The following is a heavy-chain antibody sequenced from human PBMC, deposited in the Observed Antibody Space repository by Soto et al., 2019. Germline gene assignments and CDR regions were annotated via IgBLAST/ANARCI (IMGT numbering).Heavy chain of an antibody. CDR1: GFTVSSNY. CDR2: IYSGGST. V-gene: IGHV3-53*01. CDR3: ARASRSCGSTSCLHFDF. D-gene: IGHD2-2*01. J-gene: IGHJ4*02. Sequence: WGSLRLSCSASGFTVSSNYMSWVRQAPGKGLEWVSVIYSGGSTYYADSVKGRFTISRDNSKNTLYLQMNSLRAEDTAVYYCARASRSCGSTSCLHFDFWGQGTLVTVSS.